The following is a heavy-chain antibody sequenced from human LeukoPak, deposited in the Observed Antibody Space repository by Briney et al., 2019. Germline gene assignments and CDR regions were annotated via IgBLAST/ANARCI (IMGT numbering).Heavy chain of an antibody. V-gene: IGHV4-34*01. D-gene: IGHD6-13*01. Sequence: SETLSLTCAVYGGSFSGYYWSWIRQPPGKGLEWIGEINHSGSTNYNPSLKSRVTISVDTSKNQFSLKLSSVTAADTAVYYCARRPDSGIAAADLDAFDIWGQGTMVTVSS. CDR3: ARRPDSGIAAADLDAFDI. CDR2: INHSGST. J-gene: IGHJ3*02. CDR1: GGSFSGYY.